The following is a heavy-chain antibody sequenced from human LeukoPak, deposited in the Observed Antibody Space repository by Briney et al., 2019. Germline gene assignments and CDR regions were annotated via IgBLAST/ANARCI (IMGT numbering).Heavy chain of an antibody. D-gene: IGHD6-6*01. Sequence: SETLSLTCAVSGYSISSGSYYWSWIRQPAGKGLEWIGRIYTSGSTNYNPSLKSRVTISVDTSKNQFSLKLSSVTAADTAVYYCARAGLAARRHNWFDPWGQGTLVTVSS. CDR3: ARAGLAARRHNWFDP. CDR2: IYTSGST. CDR1: GYSISSGSYY. J-gene: IGHJ5*02. V-gene: IGHV4-61*02.